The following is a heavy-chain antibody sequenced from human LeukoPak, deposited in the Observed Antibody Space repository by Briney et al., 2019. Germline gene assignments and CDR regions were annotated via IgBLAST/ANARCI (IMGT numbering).Heavy chain of an antibody. Sequence: PGGSLRLSCAASGFTFTSYNMNWVRQAPGKGLEWVSYISSSTSTIYYADSVKGRFTVSRDNAKNSLSLQMNSLRAEDTAVYYCASQPEGGGYRYDSHPGYFDFCGQGTLVTVSS. V-gene: IGHV3-48*01. CDR1: GFTFTSYN. CDR3: ASQPEGGGYRYDSHPGYFDF. J-gene: IGHJ4*02. D-gene: IGHD5-18*01. CDR2: ISSSTSTI.